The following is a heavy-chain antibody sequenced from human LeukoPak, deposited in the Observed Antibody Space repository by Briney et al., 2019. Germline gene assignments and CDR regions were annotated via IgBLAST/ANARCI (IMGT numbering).Heavy chain of an antibody. J-gene: IGHJ6*02. CDR2: ISGSGGST. CDR1: GFTFSSYA. Sequence: PGGSLRLSCAASGFTFSSYAMSWVRQAPGKGLEWVSAISGSGGSTYYADSVKGRFTISRDNSKNTLYLQMNSLRAEDTAVYYCARDHTETSSLNFRNYYYYGMDIWGQGTTVIVSS. V-gene: IGHV3-23*01. D-gene: IGHD4-11*01. CDR3: ARDHTETSSLNFRNYYYYGMDI.